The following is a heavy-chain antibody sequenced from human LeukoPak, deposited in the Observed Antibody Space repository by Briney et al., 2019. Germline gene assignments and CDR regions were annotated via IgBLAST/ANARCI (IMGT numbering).Heavy chain of an antibody. Sequence: PGGSLRLSCAASGFTFSDYWMHWVRQAPGKGLVWVSRINTDGSSTSYADSVKGRFTISRDNAKNTLYLQMNSLRAEDTAVYYCATTERITMIVAVRGDAFDIWGQGTMVTVSS. CDR2: INTDGSST. CDR1: GFTFSDYW. D-gene: IGHD3-22*01. V-gene: IGHV3-74*01. J-gene: IGHJ3*02. CDR3: ATTERITMIVAVRGDAFDI.